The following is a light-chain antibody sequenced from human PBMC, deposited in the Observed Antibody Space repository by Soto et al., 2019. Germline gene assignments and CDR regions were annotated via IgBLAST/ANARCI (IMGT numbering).Light chain of an antibody. CDR2: DAS. V-gene: IGKV3D-20*02. CDR1: QSVSSSY. J-gene: IGKJ4*01. CDR3: QQRRNWPDN. Sequence: EIVMTQSRATLSVSPGERATLSLRSSQSVSSSYLAWYQQKTGQAPRLLISDASNRASGIPARFSGSGYGTDFNLTISSLETEDFAVYYCQQRRNWPDNFGGGTKVDIK.